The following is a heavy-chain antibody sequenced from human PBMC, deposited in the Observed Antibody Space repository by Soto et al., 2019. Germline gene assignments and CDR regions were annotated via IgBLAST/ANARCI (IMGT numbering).Heavy chain of an antibody. V-gene: IGHV5-51*01. J-gene: IGHJ6*02. D-gene: IGHD3-9*01. CDR2: IYPGDSDT. CDR1: GYRFSNYW. Sequence: PGESLKISCKGSGYRFSNYWIGWVRQMPGKGLEWMAIIYPGDSDTRYSPSFQGQVTISADKSISTAYLQWSSLKASDTAMYYCARTISSGYYYYYGMDVWGQGTTVTVSS. CDR3: ARTISSGYYYYYGMDV.